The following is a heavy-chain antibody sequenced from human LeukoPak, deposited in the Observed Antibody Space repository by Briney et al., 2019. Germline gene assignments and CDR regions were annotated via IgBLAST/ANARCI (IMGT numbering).Heavy chain of an antibody. D-gene: IGHD3-22*01. CDR1: GGSISSYY. J-gene: IGHJ4*02. Sequence: SETLSLTCTVSGGSISSYYWSWIRQPPGKGLEWIGYIYYSGSTNYNPSLKSRVTISVDTPKNQFSLKLSSVTAADTAVYYCAGTYYYDSSPAYWGQGTLVTVSS. CDR3: AGTYYYDSSPAY. CDR2: IYYSGST. V-gene: IGHV4-59*08.